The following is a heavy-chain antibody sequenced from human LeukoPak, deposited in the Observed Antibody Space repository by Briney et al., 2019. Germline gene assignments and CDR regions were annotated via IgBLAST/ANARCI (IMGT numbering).Heavy chain of an antibody. J-gene: IGHJ4*02. D-gene: IGHD5-18*01. Sequence: PSETLSLTCAVSDDSISSPNWWSWVRQPPGKGLKWIGEIYHSGSASYNPSLKSRVTIAVDMSRNQFSLKLTSVIAADTAVYYCARVVDTAPYYFDYWGQGILVTVSS. CDR2: IYHSGSA. CDR1: DDSISSPNW. CDR3: ARVVDTAPYYFDY. V-gene: IGHV4-4*02.